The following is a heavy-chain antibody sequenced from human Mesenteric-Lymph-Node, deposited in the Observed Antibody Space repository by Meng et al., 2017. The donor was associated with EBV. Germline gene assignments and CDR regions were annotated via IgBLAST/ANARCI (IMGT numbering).Heavy chain of an antibody. V-gene: IGHV4-4*02. D-gene: IGHD1-26*01. J-gene: IGHJ4*02. Sequence: HVQLQDSGPGLVKPSGTLSLTCAVSGGSITTYNWWSWVRQPPGKGLEWIGDFYYSENTYYNPSLKSRVTISVDTSKNQFSLKLSSVTAADTAVYYCARRPWSLYYYFDYWGPGTLVTVSS. CDR2: FYYSENT. CDR3: ARRPWSLYYYFDY. CDR1: GGSITTYNW.